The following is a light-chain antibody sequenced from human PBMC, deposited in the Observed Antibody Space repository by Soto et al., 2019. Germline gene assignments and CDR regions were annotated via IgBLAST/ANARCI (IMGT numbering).Light chain of an antibody. CDR3: QSYDSSLSGWV. CDR2: GNS. V-gene: IGLV1-40*01. J-gene: IGLJ3*02. CDR1: SSNIGAGYD. Sequence: QSVLTQPPSVYGALGQRVTFSCTGSSSNIGAGYDVHWYQQLPGTAPKLLIYGNSNRPSGVPDRFSGSKSGTSASLAITGLQAEDEADYYCQSYDSSLSGWVFGGGTKLTVL.